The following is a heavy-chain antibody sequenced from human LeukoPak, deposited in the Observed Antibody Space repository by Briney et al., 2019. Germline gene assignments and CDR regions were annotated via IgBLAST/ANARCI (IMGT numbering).Heavy chain of an antibody. D-gene: IGHD3-3*01. Sequence: PGGSLRLSCAASGFTFSSYAMHWVRQAPGKGLEWVAVISYDGSNEYYADSVKGRFTISRDNSKNTLYLQMNSLRAEDTAVYYCARDRITIFGVVSDDYWGQGTLVTVSS. V-gene: IGHV3-30-3*01. CDR2: ISYDGSNE. CDR3: ARDRITIFGVVSDDY. J-gene: IGHJ4*02. CDR1: GFTFSSYA.